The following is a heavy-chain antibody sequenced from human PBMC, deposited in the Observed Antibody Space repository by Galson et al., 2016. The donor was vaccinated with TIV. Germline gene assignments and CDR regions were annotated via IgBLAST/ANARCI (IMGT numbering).Heavy chain of an antibody. CDR1: GFTFSDYA. D-gene: IGHD6-13*01. CDR2: ISYDGRKK. CDR3: AKEVVNSRRLDEIGAAATWFAV. Sequence: SLRLSCAASGFTFSDYAMNWVRQAPGRGLEWVALISYDGRKKYYADSLKGRVTISRDNSKKTLLLQMNSLRAEDTAVYYCAKEVVNSRRLDEIGAAATWFAVWGQGTLVTVSS. J-gene: IGHJ4*02. V-gene: IGHV3-30*18.